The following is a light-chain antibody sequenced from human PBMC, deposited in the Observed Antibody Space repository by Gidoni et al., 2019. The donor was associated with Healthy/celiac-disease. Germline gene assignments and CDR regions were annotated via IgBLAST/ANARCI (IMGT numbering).Light chain of an antibody. J-gene: IGLJ2*01. CDR1: SLRSYY. CDR2: GKN. V-gene: IGLV3-19*01. CDR3: NSRDSSGNHHVV. Sequence: SSELTQDPAVSVALGQTVRITCQGASLRSYYASWYQPKPGQAPLLVIYGKNNRPSGIPDRFSGSSSGNTASLTITGAQAEDEADYYCNSRDSSGNHHVVFGGGTKLTVL.